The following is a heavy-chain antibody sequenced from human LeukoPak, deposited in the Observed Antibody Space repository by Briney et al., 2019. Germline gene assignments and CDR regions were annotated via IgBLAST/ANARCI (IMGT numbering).Heavy chain of an antibody. CDR1: GFTFSSYA. Sequence: GGSLGPSCAAPGFTFSSYAMSWVRQAPGKGLEWVSAISGSGGSTYYADSVKGRFTISRDNSKNTLYLQMNSLRAEDTAVYYCAKDLNSQAAHPFDYWGQGTLVTVSS. V-gene: IGHV3-23*01. CDR2: ISGSGGST. CDR3: AKDLNSQAAHPFDY. D-gene: IGHD6-6*01. J-gene: IGHJ4*02.